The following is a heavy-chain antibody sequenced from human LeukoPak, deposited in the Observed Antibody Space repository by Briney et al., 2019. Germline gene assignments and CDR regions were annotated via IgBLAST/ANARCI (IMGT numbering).Heavy chain of an antibody. V-gene: IGHV4-4*09. CDR3: ARQSSAAGTHWFDP. CDR1: GDSITSHY. Sequence: SETLSLTCAVSGDSITSHYWSWLPQPPGKGPEWIGYIHTNGNTNSKSSLKSRVTMSVDTSKNQLSLKLTSVTAADTAVYYCARQSSAAGTHWFDPWGQGTLVTVSS. D-gene: IGHD6-13*01. J-gene: IGHJ5*02. CDR2: IHTNGNT.